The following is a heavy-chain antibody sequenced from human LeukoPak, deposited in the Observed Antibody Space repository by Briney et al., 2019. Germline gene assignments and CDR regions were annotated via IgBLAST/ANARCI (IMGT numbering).Heavy chain of an antibody. V-gene: IGHV4-39*07. CDR2: IYYSGST. Sequence: SETLSLTCTVSGGSISSSSYYWGWIRQPPGKGLEWIGSIYYSGSTYYNPSLKSRVTISVDTSKNQFSLKLSSVTAADTAVYYCARQTYYYGSGSYMDVCGKGTTVTVSS. J-gene: IGHJ6*03. CDR1: GGSISSSSYY. D-gene: IGHD3-10*01. CDR3: ARQTYYYGSGSYMDV.